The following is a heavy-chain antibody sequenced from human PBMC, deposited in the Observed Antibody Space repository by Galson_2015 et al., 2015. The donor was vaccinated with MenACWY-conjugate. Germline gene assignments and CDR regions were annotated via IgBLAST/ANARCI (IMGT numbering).Heavy chain of an antibody. D-gene: IGHD3-10*01. CDR1: GSDFHTYW. J-gene: IGHJ3*01. CDR2: IYPGGYDAGASGV. CDR3: ARFRAKAWVDAFEV. V-gene: IGHV5-51*01. Sequence: QSGAEVKKPGESLKISCTASGSDFHTYWIGWVRQMPDKGLEWIGLIYPGGYDAGASGVSYRPSFQGHVNLSVDESIDTAYLQWNSLEASDTAVYYCARFRAKAWVDAFEVWGQGTMVSVSS.